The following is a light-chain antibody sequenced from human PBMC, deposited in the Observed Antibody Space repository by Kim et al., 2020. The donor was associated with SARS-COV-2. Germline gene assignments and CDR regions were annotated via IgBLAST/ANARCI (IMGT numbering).Light chain of an antibody. Sequence: DIQMTQSPSSLSASVGDRVTITCRASQGITNSLAWYQQKPGKAPKLLLYIASRLENGVPTRFSGSGSGSDYTLTISSLQPEDFANCYCQQYYSTPYTFGQGTKLEI. CDR2: IAS. CDR3: QQYYSTPYT. V-gene: IGKV1-NL1*01. J-gene: IGKJ2*01. CDR1: QGITNS.